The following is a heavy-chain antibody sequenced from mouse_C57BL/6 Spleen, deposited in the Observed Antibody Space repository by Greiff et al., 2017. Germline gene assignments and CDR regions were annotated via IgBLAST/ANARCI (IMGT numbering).Heavy chain of an antibody. CDR1: GYTFTSYW. Sequence: QVQLQQPGTELVKPGASVKLSCKASGYTFTSYWMHWVKQRPGQGLEWIGNINPSNGGTNYNEKFKSKATLTVDKSSSTAYMQLSSLTSEDSAVYYCARSGPHYYGSSYDCYFDYWGQGTTLTVSS. CDR2: INPSNGGT. V-gene: IGHV1-53*01. J-gene: IGHJ2*01. CDR3: ARSGPHYYGSSYDCYFDY. D-gene: IGHD1-1*01.